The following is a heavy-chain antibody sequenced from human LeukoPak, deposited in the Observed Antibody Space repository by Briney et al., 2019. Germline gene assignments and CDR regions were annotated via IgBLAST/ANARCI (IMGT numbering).Heavy chain of an antibody. D-gene: IGHD3-10*01. CDR2: ISYDGSNK. CDR1: GFTFSSYG. V-gene: IGHV3-30*18. Sequence: PGGSLRLSCAASGFTFSSYGMHWVRQAPGKGLEWGAVISYDGSNKYYADSVKGRFTISRDNSKNTLYLQMNSLRAEDTAVYYCAKNSIAVRELRPPNWFDPWGQGTLVTVSS. J-gene: IGHJ5*02. CDR3: AKNSIAVRELRPPNWFDP.